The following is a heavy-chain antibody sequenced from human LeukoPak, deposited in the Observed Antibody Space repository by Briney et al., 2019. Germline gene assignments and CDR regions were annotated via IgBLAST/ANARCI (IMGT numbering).Heavy chain of an antibody. J-gene: IGHJ6*03. D-gene: IGHD3-16*01. CDR3: ARAVRGENYYYYYMDV. Sequence: TGGSLRLSCAASGFTVSSNFMSWARQAPGKGLEWVSVIYTSGSTYYADSVKGRFTVSRDNSKNTLYLQMNSLRAEDTAVYYCARAVRGENYYYYYMDVWGKGTTVTISS. CDR1: GFTVSSNF. V-gene: IGHV3-53*01. CDR2: IYTSGST.